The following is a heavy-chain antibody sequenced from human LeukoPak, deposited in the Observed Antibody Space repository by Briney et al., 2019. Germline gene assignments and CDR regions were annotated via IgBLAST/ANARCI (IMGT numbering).Heavy chain of an antibody. CDR1: GASISSYY. J-gene: IGHJ4*02. D-gene: IGHD3-10*01. CDR2: YYSGST. V-gene: IGHV4-59*12. CDR3: ARTYGPGFDY. Sequence: PSETLSLTCTVSGASISSYYWSWIRQPPGKGLEWIGYYSGSTYYNPSLKSRVTISVDTSKNQFSLKLSSVTAADTTVYYCARTYGPGFDYWGQGTLVTVSS.